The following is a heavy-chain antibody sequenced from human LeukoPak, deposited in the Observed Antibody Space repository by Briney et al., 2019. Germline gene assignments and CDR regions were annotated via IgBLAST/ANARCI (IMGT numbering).Heavy chain of an antibody. CDR3: AREKGTQRGYSYDYYYGMDV. CDR2: IKQDGSEK. V-gene: IGHV3-7*01. D-gene: IGHD6-13*01. Sequence: GGSLRLSCAASGFTFSSYWMSWVRQAPGEGLEWVANIKQDGSEKYYVDSVKGRFTISRDNAKNSLYLQMNSLRAEDTAVYYCAREKGTQRGYSYDYYYGMDVWGQGTTVTVSS. J-gene: IGHJ6*02. CDR1: GFTFSSYW.